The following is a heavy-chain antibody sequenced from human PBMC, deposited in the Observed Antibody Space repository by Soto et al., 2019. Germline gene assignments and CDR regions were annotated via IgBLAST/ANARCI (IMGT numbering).Heavy chain of an antibody. Sequence: SETLSLTCTVSGGSLSSINDYWGWIRQPPGKGLEWIGSIYYSGSSYYNPSLKSRVTISVDTSKNQFSLKLNSVTAADTAVYYCAGHEYYASVSYSWDQGTLVTVSS. J-gene: IGHJ5*02. V-gene: IGHV4-39*01. CDR2: IYYSGSS. D-gene: IGHD3-10*01. CDR1: GGSLSSINDY. CDR3: AGHEYYASVSYS.